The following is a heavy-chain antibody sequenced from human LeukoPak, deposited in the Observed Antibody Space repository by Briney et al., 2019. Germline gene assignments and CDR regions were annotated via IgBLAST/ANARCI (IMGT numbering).Heavy chain of an antibody. Sequence: TSETLSLTCTVSGGSISSSSYYWGWIRQPPGKGLEWIGSIYYSGSTYYNPSLKSRVTISVDTSKNQFSLKLSSVTAADTAVYYCAREGLERRPFDYWGQGTLVTVSS. V-gene: IGHV4-39*07. CDR1: GGSISSSSYY. CDR2: IYYSGST. CDR3: AREGLERRPFDY. D-gene: IGHD1-1*01. J-gene: IGHJ4*02.